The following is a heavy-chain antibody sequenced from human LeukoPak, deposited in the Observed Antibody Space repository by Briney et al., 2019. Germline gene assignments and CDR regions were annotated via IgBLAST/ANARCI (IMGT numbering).Heavy chain of an antibody. CDR3: AKEGSGYYYAFDY. CDR2: ISGSGGST. Sequence: GGSLRLSCAASGVTLSSYAMSWVRQAPGKGLEWVSAISGSGGSTYYADSVKGRFTISRDNSKNTLYLQMNSLRAEDTAVYYCAKEGSGYYYAFDYWGQGTLVTVSS. CDR1: GVTLSSYA. V-gene: IGHV3-23*01. D-gene: IGHD3-22*01. J-gene: IGHJ4*02.